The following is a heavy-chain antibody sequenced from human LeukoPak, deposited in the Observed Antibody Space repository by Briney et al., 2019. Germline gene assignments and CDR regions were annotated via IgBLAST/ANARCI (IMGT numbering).Heavy chain of an antibody. CDR1: GGSISSYY. CDR2: IYYSGST. V-gene: IGHV4-59*12. J-gene: IGHJ4*02. Sequence: SETLSLTCTVSGGSISSYYWSWIRQPPGKGLEWIGYIYYSGSTNYNPSLKSRVTISVDTSKDQFSLKLSSVTAADTAVYYCAREPVLRFLEWLSYFDYWGQGTLVTVSS. CDR3: AREPVLRFLEWLSYFDY. D-gene: IGHD3-3*01.